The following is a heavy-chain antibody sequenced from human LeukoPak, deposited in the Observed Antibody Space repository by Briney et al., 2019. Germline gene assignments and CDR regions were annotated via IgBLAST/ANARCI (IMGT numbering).Heavy chain of an antibody. CDR3: ARDSLYDSSGYYLMPPLVH. Sequence: SETLSLTCTVSDGSIKTNYWWTWVRQPPGKGLEWIGETWHSGSSTNYNPSLKSRVTISVDTSKNQFSLKLSSVTAADTAVYYCARDSLYDSSGYYLMPPLVHWGQGTLVTVSS. CDR2: TWHSGSST. CDR1: DGSIKTNYW. J-gene: IGHJ4*02. V-gene: IGHV4-4*02. D-gene: IGHD3-22*01.